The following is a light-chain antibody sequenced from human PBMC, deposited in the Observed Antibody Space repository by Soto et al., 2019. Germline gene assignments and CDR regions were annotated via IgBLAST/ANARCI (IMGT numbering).Light chain of an antibody. CDR3: LQYYSYSWT. Sequence: DIQMTQSPSTLSAYVGDRVTITCRASQSVSSCLAWYQQKPGKAPKVLIYDASRLENGVPSRFSGSGSGTDFTLTISSLQPEDFGSYYCLQYYSYSWTFGQGTKVEIK. CDR1: QSVSSC. CDR2: DAS. J-gene: IGKJ1*01. V-gene: IGKV1-5*01.